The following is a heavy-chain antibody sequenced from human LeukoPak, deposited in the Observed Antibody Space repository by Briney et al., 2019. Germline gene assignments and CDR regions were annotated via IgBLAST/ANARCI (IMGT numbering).Heavy chain of an antibody. CDR1: GFTFSSYA. Sequence: GGSLRLSCAASGFTFSSYAMSWVRQAPGKGLEWVSAISGSGGSTYYADSVKGRFTISRDNSKNTLYLQMNSLRAEDTAVYDCANLLLPLVAARLLPYFDYWGQGTLVTVSS. V-gene: IGHV3-23*01. D-gene: IGHD6-6*01. CDR2: ISGSGGST. CDR3: ANLLLPLVAARLLPYFDY. J-gene: IGHJ4*02.